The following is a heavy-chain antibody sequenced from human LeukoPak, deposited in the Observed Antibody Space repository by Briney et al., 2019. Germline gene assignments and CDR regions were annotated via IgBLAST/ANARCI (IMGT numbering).Heavy chain of an antibody. CDR3: ARDLRTTGAFDI. Sequence: PGGSLRLSCAASGFTFSTYWMHWVRQAPGEGLVWVSRINSDGSSTRYADSVKGRFTISRDNAKNTLYLQMNSLRAEDTAVYYCARDLRTTGAFDIWGQGTMVTVSS. CDR1: GFTFSTYW. CDR2: INSDGSST. D-gene: IGHD4-17*01. J-gene: IGHJ3*02. V-gene: IGHV3-74*01.